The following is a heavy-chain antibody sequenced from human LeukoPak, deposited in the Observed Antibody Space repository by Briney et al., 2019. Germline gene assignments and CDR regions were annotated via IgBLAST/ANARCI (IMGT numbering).Heavy chain of an antibody. Sequence: SETLSLTRTVASRSISSYYWSWIRQPPGKGLEWIGYIYYSGSTNYNPSLKSRVTISVHTSKNQFSLKLSSVTAGDTAVYYCGRDRRIRYWGDDAFDIWGQGTMVTVSS. J-gene: IGHJ3*02. CDR2: IYYSGST. CDR3: GRDRRIRYWGDDAFDI. D-gene: IGHD3-16*01. CDR1: SRSISSYY. V-gene: IGHV4-59*01.